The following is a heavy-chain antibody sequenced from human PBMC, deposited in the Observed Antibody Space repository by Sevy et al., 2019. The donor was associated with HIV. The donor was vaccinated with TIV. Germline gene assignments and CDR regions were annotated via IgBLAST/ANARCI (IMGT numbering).Heavy chain of an antibody. J-gene: IGHJ5*02. CDR2: IYTSGRT. V-gene: IGHV4-61*02. CDR3: AREGSTWAGWFDP. Sequence: SETLSLTCTVSGGSFSSGSYYWSWIRQPTGKGLEWIGRIYTSGRTNYNPSLKSRVTISVDTSKNQFSLQLSSVTAADTAVYYCAREGSTWAGWFDPWGQGTQVTVSS. CDR1: GGSFSSGSYY. D-gene: IGHD2-2*01.